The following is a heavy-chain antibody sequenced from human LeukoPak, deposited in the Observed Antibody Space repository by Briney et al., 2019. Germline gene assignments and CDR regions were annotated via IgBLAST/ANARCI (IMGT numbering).Heavy chain of an antibody. V-gene: IGHV3-66*01. Sequence: GGSLRLSCAASGFTVSSNYMSWVRQAPGKGLEWVSVIYSGGSTYYADSVKGRFTISRDNSKNTLYLQMNSLRAEDTAVYYCARDDSGSGGMDVWGQGTTVTVSS. J-gene: IGHJ6*02. CDR1: GFTVSSNY. CDR2: IYSGGST. D-gene: IGHD3-10*01. CDR3: ARDDSGSGGMDV.